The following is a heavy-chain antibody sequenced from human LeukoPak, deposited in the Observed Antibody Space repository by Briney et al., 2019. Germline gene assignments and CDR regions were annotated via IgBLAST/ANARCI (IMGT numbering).Heavy chain of an antibody. CDR2: IYPADSNT. D-gene: IGHD6-6*01. CDR1: GYSLTSYW. CDR3: ARWPTGSSSSYFDY. V-gene: IGHV5-51*01. J-gene: IGHJ4*02. Sequence: GESLKISCKGSGYSLTSYWIGWVRQMPGKGLEWMGIIYPADSNTRYSPSFQGQVTISADKSINTAYLQWSSLKASDTAMYYCARWPTGSSSSYFDYWGQGTLVTVSS.